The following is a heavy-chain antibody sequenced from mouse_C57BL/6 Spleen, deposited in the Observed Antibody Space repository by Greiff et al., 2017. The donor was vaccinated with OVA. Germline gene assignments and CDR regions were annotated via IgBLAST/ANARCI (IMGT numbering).Heavy chain of an antibody. Sequence: QVQLKESGAELARPGASVKLSCKASGYTFTSYGISWVKQRTGQGLEWIGEVYPRSGNTYYNEKFKGKATLTADKSSSTAYMELRSLTSEDSAVYFCAPQLGRFDYWGQGTTLTVSS. CDR2: VYPRSGNT. D-gene: IGHD4-1*02. CDR1: GYTFTSYG. CDR3: APQLGRFDY. V-gene: IGHV1-81*01. J-gene: IGHJ2*01.